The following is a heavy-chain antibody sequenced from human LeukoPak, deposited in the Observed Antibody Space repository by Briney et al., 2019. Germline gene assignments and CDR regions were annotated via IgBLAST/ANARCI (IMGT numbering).Heavy chain of an antibody. D-gene: IGHD2-21*01. CDR1: GGSISSYY. CDR3: AREEIRGSYSI. J-gene: IGHJ4*02. CDR2: IYYSGST. V-gene: IGHV4-59*01. Sequence: SETLSLTRTVSGGSISSYYWSWIRQPPGKGLEWIGYIYYSGSTNYNPSLKSRVTISVDTSKNQFSLKLSSVTAADTAVYYCAREEIRGSYSIWGQGTLVTVSS.